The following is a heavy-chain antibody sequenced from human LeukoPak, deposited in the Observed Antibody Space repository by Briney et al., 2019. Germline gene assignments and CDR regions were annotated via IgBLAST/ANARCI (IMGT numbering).Heavy chain of an antibody. Sequence: GGSLRLSCAASGYTFSNAWMSWVRQAPGKGLEWVGRIKSKTDGGTTDYAAPVKGRFTISRDDSKNTLYLQMNSLKTEDTAVCYCTPRLNYDSSGYYNWGQGTLVTVSS. J-gene: IGHJ4*02. D-gene: IGHD3-22*01. CDR1: GYTFSNAW. V-gene: IGHV3-15*01. CDR2: IKSKTDGGTT. CDR3: TPRLNYDSSGYYN.